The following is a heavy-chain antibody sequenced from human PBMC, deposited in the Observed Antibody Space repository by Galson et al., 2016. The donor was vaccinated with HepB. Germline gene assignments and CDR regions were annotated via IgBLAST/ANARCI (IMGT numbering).Heavy chain of an antibody. CDR2: TYYRSRWFS. V-gene: IGHV6-1*01. CDR1: GDSVSSNSVG. CDR3: ARSNRDWRALDY. D-gene: IGHD3-9*01. Sequence: CAISGDSVSSNSVGWNWIRQSPSRGLEWLGRTYYRSRWFSDYGVSVKSRITINPDTSKNQFSLQLNSVTPEDTAVYYCARSNRDWRALDYWGQGTLVTVSP. J-gene: IGHJ4*02.